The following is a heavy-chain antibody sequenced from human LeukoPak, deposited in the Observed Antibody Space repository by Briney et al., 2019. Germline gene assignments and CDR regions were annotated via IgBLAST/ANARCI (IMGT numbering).Heavy chain of an antibody. CDR2: FIPIFGTG. D-gene: IGHD3-10*01. CDR3: AREITMVRGARAGFDY. CDR1: GAAFSSCA. V-gene: IGHV1-69*05. Sequence: SVKVSCKCSGAAFSSCAISWVRQAPGQGLEWVGGFIPIFGTGNYAEKFTGRLTITTDESTSTASMELSSLRSEDTAVYYCAREITMVRGARAGFDYRGQGTLVTVSS. J-gene: IGHJ4*02.